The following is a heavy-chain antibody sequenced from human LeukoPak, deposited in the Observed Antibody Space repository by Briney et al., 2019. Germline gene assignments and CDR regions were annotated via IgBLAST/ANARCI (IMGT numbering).Heavy chain of an antibody. Sequence: ASVKVSCKASGYTFTDYGISWVRQAPGQGLEWMGWISTNSDIRTYAQTLQGRFTMTTDTATTTAYMELNNLTFDDTAVYYCARDWDAMNNCFDPWGQGTPVTVSS. CDR3: ARDWDAMNNCFDP. J-gene: IGHJ5*02. CDR1: GYTFTDYG. D-gene: IGHD1-26*01. V-gene: IGHV1-18*01. CDR2: ISTNSDIR.